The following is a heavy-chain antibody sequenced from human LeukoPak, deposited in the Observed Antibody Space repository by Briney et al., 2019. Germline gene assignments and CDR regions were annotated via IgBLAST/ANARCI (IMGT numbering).Heavy chain of an antibody. J-gene: IGHJ4*02. CDR1: GGSFSSYY. D-gene: IGHD3-22*01. CDR3: ARLPYYYDSSGYYGGY. V-gene: IGHV4-59*01. Sequence: SETLSLTCAVYGGSFSSYYWSWIRQPPGKGLEWIGYIYYSGSTNYNPSLKSRVTISVDTSKNQFSLKLSSVTAADTAVYYCARLPYYYDSSGYYGGYWGQGTLVTVSS. CDR2: IYYSGST.